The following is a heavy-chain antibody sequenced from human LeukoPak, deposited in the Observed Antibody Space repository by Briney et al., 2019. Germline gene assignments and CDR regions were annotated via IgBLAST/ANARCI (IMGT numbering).Heavy chain of an antibody. CDR2: IYSGGST. V-gene: IGHV3-53*01. CDR3: ARERGDGDCSGGSCYSPIGY. D-gene: IGHD2-15*01. Sequence: GGSLRLSCAASGFTVSSNYMSWVRQAPGKGLEWVSVIYSGGSTYYADSVKGRFTISRDNSKNTLYLQMNSLRAEDTAVYYCARERGDGDCSGGSCYSPIGYWGQGTLVTVSS. J-gene: IGHJ4*02. CDR1: GFTVSSNY.